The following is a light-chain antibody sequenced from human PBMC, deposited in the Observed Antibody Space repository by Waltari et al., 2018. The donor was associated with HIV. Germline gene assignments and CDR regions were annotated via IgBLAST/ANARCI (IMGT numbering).Light chain of an antibody. V-gene: IGLV2-8*01. CDR3: SSYGDSLRVL. CDR1: SIDIGAYDS. J-gene: IGLJ3*02. Sequence: QSALTQPPSASGSLGQSVTISCTGSSIDIGAYDSVSLFQQLPRSAPKLLLYEVTRRPSSVSDRFSGSRSGNTAFLTVAGLQPDEEATYFCSSYGDSLRVLFGGGTNVTVL. CDR2: EVT.